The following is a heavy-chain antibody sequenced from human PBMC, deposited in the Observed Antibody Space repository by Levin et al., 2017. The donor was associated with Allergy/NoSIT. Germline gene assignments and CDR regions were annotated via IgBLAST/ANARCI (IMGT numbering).Heavy chain of an antibody. CDR1: GYTFTSYD. D-gene: IGHD6-19*01. J-gene: IGHJ6*02. CDR3: ASVTYSSGWWRRYYYYYGMDV. Sequence: GESLKISCKASGYTFTSYDINWVRQATGQGLEWMGWMNPNSGNTGYAQKFQGRVTMTRNTSISTAYMELSSLRSEDTAVYYCASVTYSSGWWRRYYYYYGMDVWGQGTTVTVSS. CDR2: MNPNSGNT. V-gene: IGHV1-8*01.